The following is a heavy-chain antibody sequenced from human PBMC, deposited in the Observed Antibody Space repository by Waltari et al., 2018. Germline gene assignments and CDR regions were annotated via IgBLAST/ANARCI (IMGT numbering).Heavy chain of an antibody. V-gene: IGHV1-8*01. CDR3: ARAVRNQLLSEY. J-gene: IGHJ4*02. D-gene: IGHD2-2*01. Sequence: QVQLVQSGAEVKKPGASVTVSCRASGQSFTSYDITWVRLAPGQGLEWMGWMNPMSGNTGYARKFQGRVSMTGDPSINTAYMELSSLTFDDTAVYYCARAVRNQLLSEYWGQGTLVAVSS. CDR1: GQSFTSYD. CDR2: MNPMSGNT.